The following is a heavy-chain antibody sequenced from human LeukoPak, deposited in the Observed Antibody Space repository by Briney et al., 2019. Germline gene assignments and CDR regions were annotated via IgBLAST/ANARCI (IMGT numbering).Heavy chain of an antibody. V-gene: IGHV1-46*01. Sequence: EASVKVSCKASGYTFTSYYMHWVRQAPGQGLEWMGIINPSGGSTSYAQKFQGRVTMTRDMSTSTVYMELSSLRSEDTAVYYCARAPYCTGGSCYSLNNWFDPWGQGTLVTVSS. J-gene: IGHJ5*02. CDR2: INPSGGST. CDR1: GYTFTSYY. CDR3: ARAPYCTGGSCYSLNNWFDP. D-gene: IGHD2-15*01.